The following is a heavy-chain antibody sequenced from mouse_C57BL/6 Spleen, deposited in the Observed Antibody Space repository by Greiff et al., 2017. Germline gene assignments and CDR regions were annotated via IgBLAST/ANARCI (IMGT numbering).Heavy chain of an antibody. CDR3: SPDYPYYFDY. CDR2: IHPSDSDT. Sequence: VQLQQPGAELVKPGASVKVSCKASGYTFTSYWMHRVTQRPGQGLEWIGRIHPSDSDTNYNPKLKGKATLTVVKSSSTAYMQLSSLTSEDSAVYYCSPDYPYYFDYWGQGTTLTVSS. V-gene: IGHV1-74*01. J-gene: IGHJ2*01. CDR1: GYTFTSYW. D-gene: IGHD2-4*01.